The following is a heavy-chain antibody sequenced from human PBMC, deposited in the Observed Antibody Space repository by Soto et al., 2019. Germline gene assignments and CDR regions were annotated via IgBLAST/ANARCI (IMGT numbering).Heavy chain of an antibody. V-gene: IGHV4-31*03. D-gene: IGHD1-26*01. Sequence: QVQLQESGPGLVKPSETLALTCTVSGGSISSGGFYWNWIRQHPGKGLEWIGYLYYSGRTYYNPSLRTRLSMSVDTSKNQFSLKLSSVTAADTAVYYCASTVGAFQGLDVWGQGTTVTVSS. CDR3: ASTVGAFQGLDV. CDR1: GGSISSGGFY. J-gene: IGHJ6*02. CDR2: LYYSGRT.